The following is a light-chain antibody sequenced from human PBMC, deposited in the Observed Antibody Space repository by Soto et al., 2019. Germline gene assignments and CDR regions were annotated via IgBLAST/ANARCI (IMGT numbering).Light chain of an antibody. J-gene: IGLJ1*01. CDR3: CSYACDKTDV. Sequence: QSVLTQPASVSGSPGQSITISCTVTGSDVRTYNLVSWYQQHPGKVPKLIIYEASKRPSGVSNRFSGSQPGNTASLTVSGLQAEDEADYYCCSYACDKTDVFGSGTKLTVL. V-gene: IGLV2-23*01. CDR1: GSDVRTYNL. CDR2: EAS.